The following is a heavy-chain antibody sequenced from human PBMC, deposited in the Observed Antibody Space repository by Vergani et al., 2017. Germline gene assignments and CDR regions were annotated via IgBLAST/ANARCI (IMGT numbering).Heavy chain of an antibody. J-gene: IGHJ6*03. CDR1: GGSISSGGYS. CDR2: IYHSGST. Sequence: QLQLQESGSGLVKPSQTLSLTCAVSGGSISSGGYSWSWIRQPPGKGLEWVGYIYHSGSTYYNPSLKSRVTISVDRSKTQFSLKLSSVTAADTAVYYCARLSRANYYYYMDVWGKGTTVTVSS. D-gene: IGHD1-26*01. V-gene: IGHV4-30-2*01. CDR3: ARLSRANYYYYMDV.